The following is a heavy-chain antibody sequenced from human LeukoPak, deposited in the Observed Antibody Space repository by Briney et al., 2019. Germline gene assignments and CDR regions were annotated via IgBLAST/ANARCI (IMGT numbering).Heavy chain of an antibody. CDR2: IYYSGST. CDR3: ARHRYTGGCEDY. J-gene: IGHJ4*02. CDR1: GGSISNYF. D-gene: IGHD1-1*01. Sequence: SETLSLTCTVSGGSISNYFWSWIRQPPGKGLEWIGYIYYSGSTNYNPSLKSRVTILVDTSKNQFSLELNSVTAADTAIYYCARHRYTGGCEDYWGQGTLVTVSS. V-gene: IGHV4-59*08.